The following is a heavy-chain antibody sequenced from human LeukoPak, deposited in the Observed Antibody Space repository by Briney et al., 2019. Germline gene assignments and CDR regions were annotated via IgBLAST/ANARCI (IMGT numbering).Heavy chain of an antibody. CDR2: ISHSGSI. V-gene: IGHV4-34*01. CDR3: ARVQGY. Sequence: SETLSLTCAVYGGSFSGYYWSWIRQPPGKGLEWIGEISHSGSINYNPSLKSRVTISVDASKNQFSLRLTSVTAADTAVYYCARVQGYWGQGTLVTVSS. J-gene: IGHJ4*02. CDR1: GGSFSGYY.